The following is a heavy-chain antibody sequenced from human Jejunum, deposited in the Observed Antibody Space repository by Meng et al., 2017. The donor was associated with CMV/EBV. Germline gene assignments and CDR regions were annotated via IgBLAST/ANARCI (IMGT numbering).Heavy chain of an antibody. CDR1: FTLDDYA. CDR3: ARDGRANSEYPYFDY. Sequence: FTLDDYAVHWVRQAPGKGLEWVARINWKSGRMAYADSVKGRFTISRDNVKNSLYLQMDSLTTEDTALYYCARDGRANSEYPYFDYWGQGTLVTVSS. V-gene: IGHV3-9*01. CDR2: INWKSGRM. J-gene: IGHJ4*02. D-gene: IGHD2/OR15-2a*01.